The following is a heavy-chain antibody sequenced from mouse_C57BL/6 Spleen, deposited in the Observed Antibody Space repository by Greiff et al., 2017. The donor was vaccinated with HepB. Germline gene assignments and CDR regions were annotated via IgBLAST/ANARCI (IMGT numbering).Heavy chain of an antibody. CDR3: VRDRSAGYLAWFAY. V-gene: IGHV10-3*01. D-gene: IGHD3-2*02. CDR1: GFTFNTYA. CDR2: IRSKSSNYAT. J-gene: IGHJ3*01. Sequence: EVQLQESGGGLVQPKGSLKLSCAASGFTFNTYAMHWVRQAPGKGLEWVARIRSKSSNYATYYADSVKDRFTISRDDSQSMLYLQMNNLKTEDTAMYYCVRDRSAGYLAWFAYWGQGTLVTVSA.